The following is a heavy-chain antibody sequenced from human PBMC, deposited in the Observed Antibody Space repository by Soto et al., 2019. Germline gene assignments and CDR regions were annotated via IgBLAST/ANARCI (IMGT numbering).Heavy chain of an antibody. J-gene: IGHJ6*03. D-gene: IGHD2-21*01. CDR3: ARGDDPLFFYYYYMDV. V-gene: IGHV4-31*03. CDR2: IYYSGST. Sequence: QVQLQESGPGLVKPSQTLSLTCTVSGGSISSGGYYWSWIRQHPGKGLEWIGYIYYSGSTYYNPSLKSRVTIAVDTSKNQFSLKLSSLTAADTAVYYCARGDDPLFFYYYYMDVWGKGTTVTVSS. CDR1: GGSISSGGYY.